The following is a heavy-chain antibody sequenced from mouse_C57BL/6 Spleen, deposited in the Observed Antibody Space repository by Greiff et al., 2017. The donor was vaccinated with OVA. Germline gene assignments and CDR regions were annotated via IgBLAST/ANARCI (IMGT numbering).Heavy chain of an antibody. CDR1: GYSITSGYY. Sequence: EVKLMESGPGLVKPSQSLSLTCSVTGYSITSGYYWNWIRQFPGNKLEWMGYISYDGSNNYNPSLKNRISITRDTSKNQFFLKLNSVTTEDTATYYCARLTTVVAWYFDVWGTGTTVTVSS. J-gene: IGHJ1*03. V-gene: IGHV3-6*01. CDR3: ARLTTVVAWYFDV. CDR2: ISYDGSN. D-gene: IGHD1-1*01.